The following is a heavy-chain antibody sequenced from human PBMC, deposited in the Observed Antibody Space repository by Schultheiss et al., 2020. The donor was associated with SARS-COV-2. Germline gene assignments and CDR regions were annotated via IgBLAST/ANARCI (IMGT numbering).Heavy chain of an antibody. CDR1: GFTFSSYW. D-gene: IGHD3-9*01. CDR3: AREGGSYYDILTPPDY. CDR2: INSDGSST. V-gene: IGHV3-74*01. J-gene: IGHJ4*02. Sequence: GGSLRLSCAASGFTFSSYWMHWVRQAPGKGLVWVSRINSDGSSTSYADSVKGRFTISRDNAKNTLYLQMNSLRAEDTAVYYWAREGGSYYDILTPPDYWGQGTLVTVSS.